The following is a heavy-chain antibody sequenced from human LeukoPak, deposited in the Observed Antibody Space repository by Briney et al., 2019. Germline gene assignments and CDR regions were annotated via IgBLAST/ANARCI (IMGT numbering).Heavy chain of an antibody. CDR2: IYHSGST. J-gene: IGHJ5*02. CDR3: ARGRIVGATAGWFDP. D-gene: IGHD1-26*01. Sequence: SETLSLTCTVSGGSISSGGYYWSWIRQPPGKGLEWIGYIYHSGSTYYNPSLKSRVTISVDRSKNQFSLKLSSVTAADTAVYYCARGRIVGATAGWFDPWGQGTLVTVSS. CDR1: GGSISSGGYY. V-gene: IGHV4-30-2*01.